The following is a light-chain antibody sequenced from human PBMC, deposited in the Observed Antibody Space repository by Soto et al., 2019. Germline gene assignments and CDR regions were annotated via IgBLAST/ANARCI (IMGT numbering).Light chain of an antibody. Sequence: QSVLTQPVSVSRSPGQSITISCTGTSSDVGAYNYVYWYRQHPGKAPKLIIYDVSNRPSGVSNRFSGSKSGNTASLIISGLQAEDEADYYCTSYTSSSGYVFGTGTKVTVL. CDR2: DVS. J-gene: IGLJ1*01. CDR1: SSDVGAYNY. V-gene: IGLV2-14*01. CDR3: TSYTSSSGYV.